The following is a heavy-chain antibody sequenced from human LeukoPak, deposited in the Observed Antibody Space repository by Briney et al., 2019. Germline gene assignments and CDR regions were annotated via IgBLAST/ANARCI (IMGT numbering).Heavy chain of an antibody. CDR1: GFTFSNYG. J-gene: IGHJ4*02. Sequence: GGSLRLSCAASGFTFSNYGMHLVRQAPGKGPEWVAVIWYDGSNKYYADSVKGRFTISRDNSKNTLYLQMNSLRAEDTAVYYCARGSGSYFDYWGQGTLVTVSS. CDR2: IWYDGSNK. V-gene: IGHV3-33*01. CDR3: ARGSGSYFDY. D-gene: IGHD3-10*01.